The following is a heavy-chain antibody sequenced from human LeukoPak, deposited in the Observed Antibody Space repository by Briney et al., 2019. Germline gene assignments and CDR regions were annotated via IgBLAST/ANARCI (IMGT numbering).Heavy chain of an antibody. D-gene: IGHD2-2*01. CDR2: IYYSGST. Sequence: SETLSLTCTVSGGSISSYYWSWIRQPPGKGLEWIGYIYYSGSTNYNPSLKSRVTISVDTSKNQFSLKLSSVTAADTAVYYCARRGGGYCSSTSCINWFDPWGQGTLVTVSS. CDR3: ARRGGGYCSSTSCINWFDP. CDR1: GGSISSYY. J-gene: IGHJ5*02. V-gene: IGHV4-59*12.